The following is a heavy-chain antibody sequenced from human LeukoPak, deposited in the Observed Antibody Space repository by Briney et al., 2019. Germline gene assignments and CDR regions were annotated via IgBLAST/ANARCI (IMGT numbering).Heavy chain of an antibody. V-gene: IGHV3-48*01. Sequence: GGSLRLSCAASGFTFSSYSMNWVRQAPGKGLEWVSYISSSSTIYYSDSVKGRFTISRDNAKNSLYLQMNSLRAEDTAVYYCARARKFMTYYFFWSGYYPGSYDAFDIWGKGKMVPVSS. CDR2: ISSSSTI. J-gene: IGHJ3*02. D-gene: IGHD3-3*01. CDR3: ARARKFMTYYFFWSGYYPGSYDAFDI. CDR1: GFTFSSYS.